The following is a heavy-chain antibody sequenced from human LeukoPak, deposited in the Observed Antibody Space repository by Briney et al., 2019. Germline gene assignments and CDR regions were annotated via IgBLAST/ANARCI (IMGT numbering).Heavy chain of an antibody. J-gene: IGHJ3*02. CDR1: GGSVSSYY. CDR2: IYSSGST. V-gene: IGHV4-4*09. CDR3: ARGGGSAYYYDSNNQKAFDI. D-gene: IGHD3-22*01. Sequence: PETLSLTCTVSGGSVSSYYWSLIRQPPGKGLEWIGDIYSSGSTNYKPSLKSRVTISVDTSKNQFSLKLSSVTAADTAVYYCARGGGSAYYYDSNNQKAFDIWGQGTMVTVSS.